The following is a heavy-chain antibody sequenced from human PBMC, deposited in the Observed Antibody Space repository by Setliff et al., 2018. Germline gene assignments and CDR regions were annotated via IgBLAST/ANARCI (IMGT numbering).Heavy chain of an antibody. D-gene: IGHD3-22*01. CDR2: ISGTGATT. V-gene: IGHV3-23*01. CDR3: ARDGKQYYYDSTGYYRNWFDP. J-gene: IGHJ5*02. CDR1: GASVTSFDYY. Sequence: ETLSLTCTVSGASVTSFDYYWSWVRQAPGKGLEWVSGISGTGATTNYADSVKGRFTISRDNSNNTLYMQMSSLRAEDTAIYSCARDGKQYYYDSTGYYRNWFDPWGQGTLVTVSS.